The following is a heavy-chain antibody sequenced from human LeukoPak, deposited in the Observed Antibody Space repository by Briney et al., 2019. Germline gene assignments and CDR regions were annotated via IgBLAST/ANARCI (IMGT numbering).Heavy chain of an antibody. D-gene: IGHD3-22*01. CDR3: TKPSNSYYYDTSGYYFYS. CDR1: GFTFDDYA. Sequence: GGSLRLSCVGSGFTFDDYAMHWVRQAPGKGLEWVSGINWNSGSTGYADSVKGRFTISRDNAKNSLYLQMNSLKTEDMALYYCTKPSNSYYYDTSGYYFYSWGEGTLVTVSS. J-gene: IGHJ4*02. V-gene: IGHV3-9*03. CDR2: INWNSGST.